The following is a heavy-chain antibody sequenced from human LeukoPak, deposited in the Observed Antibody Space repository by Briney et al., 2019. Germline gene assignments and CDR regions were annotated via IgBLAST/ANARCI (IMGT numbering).Heavy chain of an antibody. D-gene: IGHD6-13*01. V-gene: IGHV4-34*01. J-gene: IGHJ4*02. CDR3: ARKSILTAGRKPYDY. CDR1: GGSFSGYY. Sequence: SETLSLTCAVFGGSFSGYYWSWIRQSPGKGLEWIGEIDHSGRTNSNESLKSRVIMAIDLSKNQFSLRLTSVTAADTAVYYCARKSILTAGRKPYDYWDQGAQVTVSP. CDR2: IDHSGRT.